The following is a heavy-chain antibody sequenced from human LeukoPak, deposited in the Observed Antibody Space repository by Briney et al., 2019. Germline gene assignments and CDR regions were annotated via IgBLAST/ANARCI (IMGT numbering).Heavy chain of an antibody. J-gene: IGHJ5*02. D-gene: IGHD3-10*01. CDR3: ATDDMVRGVMENWFDP. Sequence: PGGSLRLSCAASGFTFSSYSMNWVRQAPGKGLEWVSSISSSSSYIYYADSVKGRFTISRDNAKNSLYLQMNSLRAEDTAVYYCATDDMVRGVMENWFDPWGQGTLVTVSS. CDR2: ISSSSSYI. V-gene: IGHV3-21*01. CDR1: GFTFSSYS.